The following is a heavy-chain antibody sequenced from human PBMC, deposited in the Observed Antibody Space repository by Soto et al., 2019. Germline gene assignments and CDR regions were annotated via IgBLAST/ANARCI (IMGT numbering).Heavy chain of an antibody. Sequence: SETLSLTCTVSGGSISSSSNYWGWIRQPPGKGLEWIGSIYYSGSTYYNPSLKSRVTLSVDTSKNQFALKLSSVTAADTAVYYCARPTGWYDILTGYSPRNWFAPWGQGTLVTVSS. J-gene: IGHJ5*02. D-gene: IGHD3-9*01. V-gene: IGHV4-39*01. CDR1: GGSISSSSNY. CDR3: ARPTGWYDILTGYSPRNWFAP. CDR2: IYYSGST.